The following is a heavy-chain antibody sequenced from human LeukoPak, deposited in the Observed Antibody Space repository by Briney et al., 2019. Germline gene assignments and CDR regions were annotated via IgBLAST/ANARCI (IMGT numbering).Heavy chain of an antibody. V-gene: IGHV3-74*01. CDR3: ARGGGFDWFQGNGAFGI. CDR1: GFTFSSYW. CDR2: INSDGSTT. D-gene: IGHD3-9*01. Sequence: PGGSLRLSCAASGFTFSSYWMHWVRQAPGKGLVWVSRINSDGSTTSYADSVEGRFTISRDNSKNTLYLQMNNLRAEDKAVYYWARGGGFDWFQGNGAFGIWGQGTMVTVSS. J-gene: IGHJ3*02.